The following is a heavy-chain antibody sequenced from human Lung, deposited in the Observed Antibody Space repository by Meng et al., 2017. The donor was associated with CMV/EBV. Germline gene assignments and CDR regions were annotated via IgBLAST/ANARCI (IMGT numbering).Heavy chain of an antibody. CDR3: TTEEYFSYYYGMDV. J-gene: IGHJ6*02. CDR2: IKSKTDGGTT. D-gene: IGHD2/OR15-2a*01. V-gene: IGHV3-15*01. CDR1: GFTFSNAW. Sequence: GESLKISCAASGFTFSNAWMSWVRQAPGKGLEWVGRIKSKTDGGTTDYAAPVKGRFTISRDDSKNTLYLQMNSLKTEDTAVYYCTTEEYFSYYYGMDVWGQGTRVTVSS.